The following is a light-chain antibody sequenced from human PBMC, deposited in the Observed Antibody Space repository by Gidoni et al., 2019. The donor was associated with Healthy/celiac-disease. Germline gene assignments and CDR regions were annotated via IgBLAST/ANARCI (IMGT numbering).Light chain of an antibody. V-gene: IGKV1-9*01. Sequence: DIQLTQSPSFLSASVGDRVTITCRASQGISSYLAWYQQKPGKAPKLLIYAASTLQSGVPSRFSGSGSGTEFTLTISSLQPEDFATYDCQQRNSYPRTFGQGTKVEIK. CDR1: QGISSY. CDR2: AAS. J-gene: IGKJ1*01. CDR3: QQRNSYPRT.